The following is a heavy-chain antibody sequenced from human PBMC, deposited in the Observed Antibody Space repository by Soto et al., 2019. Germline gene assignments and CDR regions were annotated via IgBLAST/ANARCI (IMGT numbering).Heavy chain of an antibody. CDR2: ISPYNGNT. V-gene: IGHV1-18*01. J-gene: IGHJ5*02. CDR3: ASDEAAHTFDP. Sequence: QVQLVQSGAEVKKPGASVKVSCKASGYTFTSYGISWVRQAPGQGLEWMGWISPYNGNTNYAQKLQGRVTMTTDTTTSTAYMGLRSLRSDDTSVYYCASDEAAHTFDPWGQGILVTVSS. D-gene: IGHD6-13*01. CDR1: GYTFTSYG.